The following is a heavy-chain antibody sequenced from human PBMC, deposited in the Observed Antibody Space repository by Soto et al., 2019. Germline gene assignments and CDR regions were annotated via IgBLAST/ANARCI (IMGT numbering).Heavy chain of an antibody. J-gene: IGHJ4*02. Sequence: ASVTFSCTASGYTFTSYYMHWVRQDPGQGLEWMGIINPSGGSTSYAQKFQGRVTMARDTSTSTVYMELSSLGSEDTAVYYCARVQPPYDYVWGSYYGYFDYWGQGTLVTISS. V-gene: IGHV1-46*01. CDR2: INPSGGST. CDR1: GYTFTSYY. CDR3: ARVQPPYDYVWGSYYGYFDY. D-gene: IGHD3-16*01.